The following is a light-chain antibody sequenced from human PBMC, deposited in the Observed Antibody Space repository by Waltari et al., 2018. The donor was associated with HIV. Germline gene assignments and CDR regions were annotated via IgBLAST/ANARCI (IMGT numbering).Light chain of an antibody. J-gene: IGLJ3*02. Sequence: QAGLTQPPSMSTGLGQTPTLTCTGHSHNAGSQAVAWVQPRRGHPPKLLSHRNNNRPSGISDRFSAFRSGDTGFLTISGLQSQDEADYFCCAWDSSLNGWIFGGGTHLT. CDR3: CAWDSSLNGWI. V-gene: IGLV10-54*01. CDR1: SHNAGSQA. CDR2: RNN.